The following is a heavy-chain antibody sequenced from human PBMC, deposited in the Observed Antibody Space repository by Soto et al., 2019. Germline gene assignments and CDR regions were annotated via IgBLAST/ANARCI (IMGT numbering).Heavy chain of an antibody. CDR2: TYYRSKWYN. V-gene: IGHV6-1*01. CDR1: GDSVSSNSAA. Sequence: SPTLSLTCAISGDSVSSNSAAWNWIRQSPSRGLEWLGRTYYRSKWYNDYAVSVKSRITINPDTSKNQFSLQLNSVTPEDTAVYYCARDSPAPYSSSSDAFDIWGQGTMVTVSS. J-gene: IGHJ3*02. CDR3: ARDSPAPYSSSSDAFDI. D-gene: IGHD6-6*01.